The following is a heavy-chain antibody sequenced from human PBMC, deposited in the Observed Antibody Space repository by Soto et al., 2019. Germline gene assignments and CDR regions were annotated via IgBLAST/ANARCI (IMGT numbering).Heavy chain of an antibody. CDR2: IIPIFGTA. J-gene: IGHJ6*02. CDR3: AKDRVSSSLGRYGMDV. Sequence: SVKVSCKASGGTFSSYSISWVREAPGQGLEWMGGIIPIFGTANYAQKFQGRVTITADESTSTAYMELSSLRSEDTAVYYCAKDRVSSSLGRYGMDVWGQGTTVTVSS. V-gene: IGHV1-69*13. CDR1: GGTFSSYS. D-gene: IGHD6-6*01.